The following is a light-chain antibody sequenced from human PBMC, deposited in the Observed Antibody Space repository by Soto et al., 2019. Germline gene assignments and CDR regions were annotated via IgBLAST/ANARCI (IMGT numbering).Light chain of an antibody. CDR2: GAS. V-gene: IGKV3-20*01. Sequence: VLPQSPDTLSLSPGDRATLSCRASQSVRSTFLAWYQQKPGQAPRLLTYGASNRAAGITERFSGSASGTEFNLTISRLEPVDAVVNDCQQYHDSPMNTFGQGPKLQIK. CDR1: QSVRSTF. CDR3: QQYHDSPMNT. J-gene: IGKJ2*01.